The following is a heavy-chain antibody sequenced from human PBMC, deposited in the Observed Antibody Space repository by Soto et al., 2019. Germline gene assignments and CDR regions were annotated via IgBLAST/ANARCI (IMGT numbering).Heavy chain of an antibody. V-gene: IGHV4-30-2*01. D-gene: IGHD4-17*01. CDR3: ARVSHDYGDYTVYYFDY. Sequence: LSLTCAVSGGSISSGGYSWSWIRQPPGKGLEWIGYIYHSGSTYYNPSLKSRVTISVDRSKNQFSLKLSSVTAADTAVYYCARVSHDYGDYTVYYFDYWGQGTLVTVSS. CDR2: IYHSGST. J-gene: IGHJ4*02. CDR1: GGSISSGGYS.